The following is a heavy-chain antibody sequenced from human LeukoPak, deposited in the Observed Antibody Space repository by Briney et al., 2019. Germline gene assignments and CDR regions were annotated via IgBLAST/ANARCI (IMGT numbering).Heavy chain of an antibody. J-gene: IGHJ4*02. CDR3: AIDRLASGWYYFDY. D-gene: IGHD6-19*01. Sequence: TGGSLRLSCAASGFTFSSYGMHWVRQAPGKGLEWVAVISYDGSNKYYADSVKGRFTISRDNSKNTLYLQMNSLRAEDTAVYYCAIDRLASGWYYFDYWGQGTLVTVSS. CDR1: GFTFSSYG. V-gene: IGHV3-30*03. CDR2: ISYDGSNK.